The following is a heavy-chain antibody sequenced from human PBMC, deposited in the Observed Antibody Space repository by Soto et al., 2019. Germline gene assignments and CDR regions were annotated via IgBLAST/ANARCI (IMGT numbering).Heavy chain of an antibody. D-gene: IGHD6-13*01. V-gene: IGHV1-18*01. CDR1: GGTFSSYA. CDR3: ARSQAFAYAAGKANWFDR. J-gene: IGHJ5*02. CDR2: ISAYNGNT. Sequence: GYSVKVSCKASGGTFSSYAISWVRQAPGQGLEWMGWISAYNGNTNYAQKLQGRVTMTTDTSTSTAYMELRSLRSDDTAVYYCARSQAFAYAAGKANWFDRWGQGTLVTVS.